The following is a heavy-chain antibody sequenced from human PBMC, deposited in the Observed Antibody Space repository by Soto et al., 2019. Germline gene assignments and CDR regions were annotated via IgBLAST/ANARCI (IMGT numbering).Heavy chain of an antibody. CDR2: ISGNGANT. CDR1: GFTFSNYV. D-gene: IGHD4-4*01. V-gene: IGHV3-64*07. CDR3: ARVGGFTDYNHDALDI. Sequence: EVQLAESGGGLVQPGGSLRLSCSASGFTFSNYVMHWVRQAPGKGLEYVSAISGNGANTYYADSVKGRFTISRDNSRDTLYLQMGSLRAEDMAVYFCARVGGFTDYNHDALDIWGQGTMVTVSS. J-gene: IGHJ3*02.